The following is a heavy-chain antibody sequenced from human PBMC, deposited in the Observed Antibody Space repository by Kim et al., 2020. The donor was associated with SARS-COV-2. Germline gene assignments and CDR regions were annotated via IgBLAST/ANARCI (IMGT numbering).Heavy chain of an antibody. J-gene: IGHJ4*01. CDR2: IIPILGIA. CDR1: GGTFSSYA. D-gene: IGHD4-17*01. Sequence: SVKVSCKASGGTFSSYAISWVRQAPGQGLEWMGRIIPILGIANYAQKFQGRVTITADKSTSAAYMELSSLRSEDTAVYYCARGNYGEPYYFDYWGQGTLVTVSS. V-gene: IGHV1-69*04. CDR3: ARGNYGEPYYFDY.